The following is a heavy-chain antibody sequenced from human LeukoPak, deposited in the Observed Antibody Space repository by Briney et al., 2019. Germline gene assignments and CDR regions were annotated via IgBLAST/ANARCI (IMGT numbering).Heavy chain of an antibody. V-gene: IGHV3-21*01. CDR3: ARHGGYCTGGGCSGDAFNI. J-gene: IGHJ3*02. D-gene: IGHD2-15*01. CDR2: ISISSSYI. Sequence: GGSLRLSCAASGFTFSSYGMNWVRQAPGKGLEWLSSISISSSYIYYADSVKGRFSISRDNAKKSLYLQMSSLRAEDTAVYYCARHGGYCTGGGCSGDAFNIWGQGTLVTVSS. CDR1: GFTFSSYG.